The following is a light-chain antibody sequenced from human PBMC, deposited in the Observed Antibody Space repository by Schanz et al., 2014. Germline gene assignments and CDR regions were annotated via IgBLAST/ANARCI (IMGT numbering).Light chain of an antibody. V-gene: IGKV3D-15*01. Sequence: EVVLTQSPGTLSLSPGDTATLSCRASQSVSSYLAWYQQKPGQAPRLLIHYASARATGTPDRFSGSGSGTDFTLTISSLQSEDFAVYYCQQYNNWPLYTFGQGTKLEIK. CDR2: YAS. J-gene: IGKJ2*01. CDR3: QQYNNWPLYT. CDR1: QSVSSY.